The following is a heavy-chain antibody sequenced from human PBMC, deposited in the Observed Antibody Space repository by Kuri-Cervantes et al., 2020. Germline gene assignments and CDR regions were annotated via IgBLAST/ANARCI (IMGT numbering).Heavy chain of an antibody. D-gene: IGHD3-9*01. CDR3: ARDHLAEYYDILTGSMTASLSAPPEDAFDI. V-gene: IGHV1-2*04. CDR1: GYTFTGYY. Sequence: ASVKVSCKASGYTFTGYYMHWVRQAPGQGLEWMGWINPNSGGTNYAQKFQGWVTMTRDTSISTAYMELSRLRSDDTAVYYCARDHLAEYYDILTGSMTASLSAPPEDAFDIWGQGTMVTVSS. CDR2: INPNSGGT. J-gene: IGHJ3*02.